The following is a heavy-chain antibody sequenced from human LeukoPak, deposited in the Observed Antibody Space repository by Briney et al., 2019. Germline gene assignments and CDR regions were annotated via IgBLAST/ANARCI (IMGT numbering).Heavy chain of an antibody. CDR2: IYYSGST. J-gene: IGHJ2*01. CDR3: AKTVAGYWYFDL. CDR1: GGSFSGYF. V-gene: IGHV4-59*08. Sequence: PSETLSLTCAVYGGSFSGYFWSWIRQPPGKAQEWIGYIYYSGSTNYNPSLKSRVTISVDTSKNQFSLKLSSVTAADTAVYYCAKTVAGYWYFDLWGRGTLVTVSS. D-gene: IGHD6-19*01.